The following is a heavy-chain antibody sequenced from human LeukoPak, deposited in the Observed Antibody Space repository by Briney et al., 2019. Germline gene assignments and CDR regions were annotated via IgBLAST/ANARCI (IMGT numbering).Heavy chain of an antibody. CDR3: ATASSGSYYYFDY. CDR1: GVSISSSYYY. J-gene: IGHJ4*02. D-gene: IGHD1-26*01. CDR2: IYYSGST. V-gene: IGHV4-39*01. Sequence: PSETLSLTCTVSGVSISSSYYYWGWIRQPPGKGLEWIGSIYYSGSTDYNPSLKSRVTISVDTSKKQFSLKLNSVTAADTAVYYCATASSGSYYYFDYWGQGTLVTVSS.